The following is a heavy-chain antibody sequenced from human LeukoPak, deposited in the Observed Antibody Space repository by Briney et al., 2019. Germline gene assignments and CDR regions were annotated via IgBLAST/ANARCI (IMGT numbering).Heavy chain of an antibody. CDR1: GFTLSSYA. Sequence: PGGSLRLSCAASGFTLSSYAMSGLGQAAGKGVEWVASISGSGGSTYYADSVKGRFPNSTSPSKNTLHLQMHSLRAEDTAVYYCAKLGEGTYYYDSSGYYDHTYYFDYWGQGTLVTVSS. CDR2: ISGSGGST. D-gene: IGHD3-22*01. V-gene: IGHV3-23*01. CDR3: AKLGEGTYYYDSSGYYDHTYYFDY. J-gene: IGHJ4*02.